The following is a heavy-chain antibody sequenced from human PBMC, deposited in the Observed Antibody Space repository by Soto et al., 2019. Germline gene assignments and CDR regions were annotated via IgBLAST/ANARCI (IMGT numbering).Heavy chain of an antibody. CDR3: ASGGYGSPY. CDR2: ISYDGSNK. D-gene: IGHD3-10*01. CDR1: GFTFSSYA. Sequence: GGSLRLSCAASGFTFSSYAMHWFRQAPGKGLEWVAVISYDGSNKYYADSVKGRFTISRDNSKNTLYLQMNSLRAEDTAVYYCASGGYGSPYWGQGTLVTVSS. V-gene: IGHV3-30-3*01. J-gene: IGHJ4*02.